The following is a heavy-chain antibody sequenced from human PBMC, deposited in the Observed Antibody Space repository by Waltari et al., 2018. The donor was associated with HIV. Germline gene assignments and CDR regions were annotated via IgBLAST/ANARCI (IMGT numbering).Heavy chain of an antibody. V-gene: IGHV4-34*01. CDR3: ARDPYCSSTSCYPFDY. Sequence: QVQLQQWGAGLLKPSETLSLTCAVYGGSFSGYYWSWIRQPPGKGLDWIGEINHSGSTNYNPSLKSRVTISVDTSKNQFSLKLSSVTAADTAVYYCARDPYCSSTSCYPFDYWGQGTLVTVSS. CDR2: INHSGST. J-gene: IGHJ4*02. D-gene: IGHD2-2*01. CDR1: GGSFSGYY.